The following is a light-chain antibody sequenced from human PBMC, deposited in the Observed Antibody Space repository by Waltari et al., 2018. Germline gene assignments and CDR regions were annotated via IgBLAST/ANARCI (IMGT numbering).Light chain of an antibody. Sequence: QSALTQPPSASGSPGQSVTISCTGSSNDVGGFDYVSWYQQQPGKAPKLIIHEVNKRPPWVPDRFSGAKAGNSSYLTGSGLQADDEGDYHCSSYGGSSTLVFGGGTKLTVL. J-gene: IGLJ2*01. CDR3: SSYGGSSTLV. CDR1: SNDVGGFDY. V-gene: IGLV2-8*01. CDR2: EVN.